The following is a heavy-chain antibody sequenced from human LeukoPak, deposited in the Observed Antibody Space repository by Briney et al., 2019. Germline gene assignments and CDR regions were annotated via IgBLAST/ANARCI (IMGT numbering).Heavy chain of an antibody. CDR3: AKTGSALESLVGKLLYFDY. Sequence: GGSLRLSCAASGFTFSSYAMSWVRQAPGKGLEWVSAISGSGGSTYYADSVKGRFTISRDNSKNTLYLQMNSLRAEDTAVYYCAKTGSALESLVGKLLYFDYWGQGTLVTVSS. D-gene: IGHD3-10*01. CDR1: GFTFSSYA. V-gene: IGHV3-23*01. CDR2: ISGSGGST. J-gene: IGHJ4*02.